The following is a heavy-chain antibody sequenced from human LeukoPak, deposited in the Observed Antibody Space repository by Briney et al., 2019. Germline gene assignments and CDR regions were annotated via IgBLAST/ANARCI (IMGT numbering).Heavy chain of an antibody. V-gene: IGHV5-51*01. CDR3: AGWVGATSRGLRY. CDR2: INPSDSDT. CDR1: GYSFTSYW. Sequence: GEPLKISGKGSGYSFTSYWIGWVRQMPGKGLECMGIINPSDSDTTYSPSLQGQVTISADKSISTAYLQWSSLKASDTAMYYCAGWVGATSRGLRYWGQGTLVSVSS. J-gene: IGHJ4*02. D-gene: IGHD1-26*01.